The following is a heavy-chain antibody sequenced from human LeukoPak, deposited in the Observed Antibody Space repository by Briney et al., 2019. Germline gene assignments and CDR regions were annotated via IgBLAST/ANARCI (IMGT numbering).Heavy chain of an antibody. D-gene: IGHD2-21*01. J-gene: IGHJ6*02. CDR1: GGSISSYY. Sequence: SETLSLTCTVSGGSISSYYWSWIRQPLGKGLEWIGYIYYSGSTNYNPSLKSRVTISVDTSKNQFSLKLSSVTAADTAVYYCASAPGEVVPTARGTNTLYYYYYYGMDVWGQGTTVTVSS. V-gene: IGHV4-59*01. CDR3: ASAPGEVVPTARGTNTLYYYYYYGMDV. CDR2: IYYSGST.